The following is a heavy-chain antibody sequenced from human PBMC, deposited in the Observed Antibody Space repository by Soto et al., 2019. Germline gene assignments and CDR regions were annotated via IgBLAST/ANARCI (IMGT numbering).Heavy chain of an antibody. CDR3: ASDFSSSSVLPYYYYGMDV. CDR1: GYTFTSYA. V-gene: IGHV1-3*01. Sequence: QVQLVQSGAEVKKPGASVKVSCKASGYTFTSYAMHWVRQAPGQRLEWMGWINAGNGNTKYSQKFQGRVTITRDTYASTASMELSSLRSEDTSVYYGASDFSSSSVLPYYYYGMDVWGQGTTVTVSS. J-gene: IGHJ6*02. CDR2: INAGNGNT. D-gene: IGHD2-2*01.